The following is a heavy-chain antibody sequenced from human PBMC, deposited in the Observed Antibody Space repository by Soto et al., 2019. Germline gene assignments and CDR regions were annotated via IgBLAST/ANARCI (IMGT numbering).Heavy chain of an antibody. CDR3: AREVSYDTSAYHLYFHH. CDR1: GFTFSSYW. V-gene: IGHV3-7*01. CDR2: IKQDGSEK. D-gene: IGHD3-22*01. J-gene: IGHJ1*01. Sequence: GGSLRLSCAASGFTFSSYWMSWVRQAPGKGLEWVANIKQDGSEKYYVDSVKGRFTISRDNAKNSLYLQMNSLRAEDTAVYYCAREVSYDTSAYHLYFHHWGQGTLVTVSS.